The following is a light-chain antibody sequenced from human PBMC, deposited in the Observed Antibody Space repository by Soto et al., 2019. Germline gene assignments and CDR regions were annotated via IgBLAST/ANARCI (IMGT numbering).Light chain of an antibody. CDR1: SSDVGGYNY. CDR2: DVT. Sequence: QSALTQPRSVSGSPGQSVTISCTGTSSDVGGYNYVSWYQEHPGKAPKLMIYDVTKRPSGVPDRFSGSKSGNTASLTISGHQAEDEADYYCCSHAGSYAWVFGGGTKLTVL. J-gene: IGLJ3*02. V-gene: IGLV2-11*01. CDR3: CSHAGSYAWV.